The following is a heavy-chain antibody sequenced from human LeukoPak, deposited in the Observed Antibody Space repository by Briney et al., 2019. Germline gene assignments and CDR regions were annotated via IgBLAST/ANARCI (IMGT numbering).Heavy chain of an antibody. CDR3: ADLVYCSSSSCYEPFNQT. D-gene: IGHD2-2*01. CDR1: GGTFSSLT. V-gene: IGHV1-69*13. Sequence: SVTVSCKASGGTFSSLTINWVRQAPGQGLEWMGGIIPIFGRANYAQKFQGRVTITADDSTSTAYMELSSLRSEDTAVYYCADLVYCSSSSCYEPFNQTWGQGTLVTVSP. J-gene: IGHJ4*02. CDR2: IIPIFGRA.